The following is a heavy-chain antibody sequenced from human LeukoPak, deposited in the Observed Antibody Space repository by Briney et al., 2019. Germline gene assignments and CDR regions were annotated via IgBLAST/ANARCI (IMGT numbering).Heavy chain of an antibody. J-gene: IGHJ4*02. V-gene: IGHV3-11*01. D-gene: IGHD5-12*01. Sequence: GGSLRLSCAASGFTFSTYAMSWIRQAPGKGLEWISYIHSNPKTIYYADSAKGRLTISRDNAKNSLYLQMNSLRVDDTAVYYCARSGYGDFDYWGQGARVTVSS. CDR3: ARSGYGDFDY. CDR1: GFTFSTYA. CDR2: IHSNPKTI.